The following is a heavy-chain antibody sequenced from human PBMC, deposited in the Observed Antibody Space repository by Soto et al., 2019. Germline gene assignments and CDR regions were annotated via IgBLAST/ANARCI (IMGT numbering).Heavy chain of an antibody. Sequence: EVQLVESGGGLVKPGGSPRLSCAASGFTFSDYSMLWVRQAPGKGLEWLSFIANGDNHIFYSDLVKGRFTISRDNAKNSVYLQLNSLRADVTAVYYCAGENGHCCNDACNRGAFDIWGQGTMVTVSS. CDR2: IANGDNHI. J-gene: IGHJ3*02. D-gene: IGHD2-21*01. CDR1: GFTFSDYS. CDR3: AGENGHCCNDACNRGAFDI. V-gene: IGHV3-21*02.